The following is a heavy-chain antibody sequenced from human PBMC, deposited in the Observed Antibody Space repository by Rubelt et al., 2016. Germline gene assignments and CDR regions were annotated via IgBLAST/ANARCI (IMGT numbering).Heavy chain of an antibody. J-gene: IGHJ6*02. CDR3: ARALRVGATTIHYYYGMDV. V-gene: IGHV4-39*07. D-gene: IGHD1-26*01. CDR2: VSYSGST. Sequence: QLRLQESGPGLVKPSEPLSLTCPVSRDSIRSRNFYWGWIRQPPGKGLEWIGSVSYSGSTHYNPSLKSRVTISVDTSKNRFSLKLGSVTAADTAVYYWARALRVGATTIHYYYGMDVWGQGTT. CDR1: RDSIRSRNFY.